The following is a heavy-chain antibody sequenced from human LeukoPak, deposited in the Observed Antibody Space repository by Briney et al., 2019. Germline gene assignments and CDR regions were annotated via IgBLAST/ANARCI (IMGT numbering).Heavy chain of an antibody. Sequence: GGSLRLSCAASGFTFSSDSMNWVRHAPGKGVEWVSSICSISSYRYYADSAKGRFTNSRDNANNSLYLQMNSLRAEDTAVYYCARALSPGAFDIWGQGTMVTVSS. CDR3: ARALSPGAFDI. CDR1: GFTFSSDS. D-gene: IGHD2/OR15-2a*01. CDR2: ICSISSYR. J-gene: IGHJ3*02. V-gene: IGHV3-21*01.